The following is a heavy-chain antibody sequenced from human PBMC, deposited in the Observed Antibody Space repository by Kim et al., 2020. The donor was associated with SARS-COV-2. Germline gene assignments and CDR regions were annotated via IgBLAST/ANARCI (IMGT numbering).Heavy chain of an antibody. Sequence: SVKVSCKASGGTFSSYAISWVRQAPGQGLEWMGGIIPIFGTANYAQKFQGRVTITADESTSTAYMELSSLRSEDTAVYYCATTPLDCSGGSCWRSMDVWGQGTTVTVSS. CDR1: GGTFSSYA. J-gene: IGHJ6*02. V-gene: IGHV1-69*13. CDR3: ATTPLDCSGGSCWRSMDV. CDR2: IIPIFGTA. D-gene: IGHD2-15*01.